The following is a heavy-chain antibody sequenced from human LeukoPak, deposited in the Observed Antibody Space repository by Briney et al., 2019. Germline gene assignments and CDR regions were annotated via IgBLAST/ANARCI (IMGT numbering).Heavy chain of an antibody. D-gene: IGHD3-10*01. Sequence: SSVTVSYLSSLYTFTRYYIHWLRQAPAQRRDCMAWSNPNRGHTNYAQKFQGSVTMTRDMSITTAYVELSRLRSDDTAVYYCARGSGWFGELLYFDHWGQGTLVTVSA. CDR3: ARGSGWFGELLYFDH. CDR1: LYTFTRYY. CDR2: SNPNRGHT. J-gene: IGHJ4*02. V-gene: IGHV1-2*02.